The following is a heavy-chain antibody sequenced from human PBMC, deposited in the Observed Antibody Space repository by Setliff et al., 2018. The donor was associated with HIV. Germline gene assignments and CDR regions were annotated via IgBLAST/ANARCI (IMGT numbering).Heavy chain of an antibody. CDR3: ARSSGFH. V-gene: IGHV3-74*01. Sequence: GGSLRLSCAVSGFTFSSYWMHWVRQAPGQGLVWVSSIASDGSTTAYADSVKGRFTISRDNTRNTLYLQMNSLRAEDTAVYYCARSSGFHWGQGTLVTVSS. J-gene: IGHJ4*02. CDR2: IASDGSTT. D-gene: IGHD6-19*01. CDR1: GFTFSSYW.